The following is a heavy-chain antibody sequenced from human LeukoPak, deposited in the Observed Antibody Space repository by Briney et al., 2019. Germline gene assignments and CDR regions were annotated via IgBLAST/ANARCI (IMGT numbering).Heavy chain of an antibody. V-gene: IGHV3-30-3*01. J-gene: IGHJ4*02. D-gene: IGHD3-10*01. CDR3: ARGGDYYGSGSYKY. CDR2: ISYDGSNK. Sequence: PGRSPRLSCAASGFTFSSYAMHWVRQAPGKGLEWVAVISYDGSNKYYADSVKGRFTISRDDSKNTLYLQMNSLRAEDTAVYYCARGGDYYGSGSYKYWGQGTLVTVSS. CDR1: GFTFSSYA.